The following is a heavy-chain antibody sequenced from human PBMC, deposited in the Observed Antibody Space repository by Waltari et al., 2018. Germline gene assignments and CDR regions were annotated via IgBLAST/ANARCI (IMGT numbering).Heavy chain of an antibody. V-gene: IGHV4-34*01. CDR1: GGSFSNYY. CDR2: INHRGRT. J-gene: IGHJ4*02. D-gene: IGHD6-13*01. Sequence: QVQLQQWGAGLLKPSQTLSLTCAVYGGSFSNYYWSWIRQPPGKGLEWIGEINHRGRTNYNPSLKSRVTISVDTSKNQFSLNMSSVTAADTALYYCARSDRYSSNWLPFDYWGQGTLVTVSS. CDR3: ARSDRYSSNWLPFDY.